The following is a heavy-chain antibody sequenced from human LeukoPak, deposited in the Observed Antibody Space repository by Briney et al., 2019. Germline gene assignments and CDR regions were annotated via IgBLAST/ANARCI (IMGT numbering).Heavy chain of an antibody. CDR3: AKLIAVAGTAFDY. CDR2: ISGSGGST. D-gene: IGHD6-19*01. Sequence: GGSLTLSCAASGFTFSSYGMSWVRQAPGKGLEWVSAISGSGGSTYYADSVKGRFTISRDNSKNTLYLQMNSLRAEDTAVYYCAKLIAVAGTAFDYWGQGTLVTVSS. J-gene: IGHJ4*02. V-gene: IGHV3-23*01. CDR1: GFTFSSYG.